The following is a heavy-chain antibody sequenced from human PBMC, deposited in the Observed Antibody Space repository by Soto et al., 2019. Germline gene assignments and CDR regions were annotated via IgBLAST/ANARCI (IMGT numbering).Heavy chain of an antibody. Sequence: GGSLRLSCAASGFTFSNYAMSWVRQAPGKGLEWVSTISGNGGATYYADSVKGRFTISRDNSKNTLYLQMNSLRAEDTAVYYCAKVGLRLGGDYWGQGTLVTVSS. V-gene: IGHV3-23*01. D-gene: IGHD3-16*01. CDR1: GFTFSNYA. J-gene: IGHJ4*02. CDR2: ISGNGGAT. CDR3: AKVGLRLGGDY.